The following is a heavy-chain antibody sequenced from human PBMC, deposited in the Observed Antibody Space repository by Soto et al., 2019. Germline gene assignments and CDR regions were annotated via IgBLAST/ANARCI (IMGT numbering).Heavy chain of an antibody. CDR1: GGSINTYY. CDR3: ARTLPNRRLFDS. V-gene: IGHV4-59*01. CDR2: IYYTGRT. Sequence: SETLSLTCTVSGGSINTYYWSWIRQPPGKGLEWIGFIYYTGRTSYNSSLNSRVTISVDMSKNQFSLQLNSVTASDTAVYYCARTLPNRRLFDSWSQGTLVTVSS. D-gene: IGHD1-1*01. J-gene: IGHJ4*02.